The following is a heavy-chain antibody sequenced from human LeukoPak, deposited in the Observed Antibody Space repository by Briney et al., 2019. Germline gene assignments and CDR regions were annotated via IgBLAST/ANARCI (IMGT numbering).Heavy chain of an antibody. V-gene: IGHV3-23*01. Sequence: GGSLRLSCAVSDFTFSNYAMSWVRLAPGKGLEWVAAISGSGRDTYYADSVKGRFTISRDNSRSTVYLQMNSLRADDTAVYYCARARYENSGHYYDHWGQGALVTVSS. J-gene: IGHJ4*02. D-gene: IGHD3-22*01. CDR2: ISGSGRDT. CDR3: ARARYENSGHYYDH. CDR1: DFTFSNYA.